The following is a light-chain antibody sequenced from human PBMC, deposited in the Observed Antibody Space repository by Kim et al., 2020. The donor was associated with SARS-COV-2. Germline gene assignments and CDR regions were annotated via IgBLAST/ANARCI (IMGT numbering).Light chain of an antibody. CDR2: GAS. Sequence: EIVMTQSPATLSVSPGERATLSCRASQSVSNNLAWYQQKPGQAPRLLIYGASTRATGIPAGFSGSGSETEFTLTINNLQSEDFAVYYCHQYNDWPQTFGQGTKVDIK. CDR3: HQYNDWPQT. V-gene: IGKV3-15*01. J-gene: IGKJ1*01. CDR1: QSVSNN.